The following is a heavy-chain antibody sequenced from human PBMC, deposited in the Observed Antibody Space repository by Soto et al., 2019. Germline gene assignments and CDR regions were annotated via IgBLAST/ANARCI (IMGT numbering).Heavy chain of an antibody. CDR1: GYTFTSYD. D-gene: IGHD3-10*01. J-gene: IGHJ4*02. Sequence: QVQLVQSGAEVKKPGASVKVSCKASGYTFTSYDINWVRQATGQGLEWMGWMNPNSGNTGYAQKFHGRVTMNRNTSISTDYMVLSSLRSEGTSVYYCARALRGYCGSGSYYRVLAGYWGQGTLGTVSS. CDR2: MNPNSGNT. V-gene: IGHV1-8*01. CDR3: ARALRGYCGSGSYYRVLAGY.